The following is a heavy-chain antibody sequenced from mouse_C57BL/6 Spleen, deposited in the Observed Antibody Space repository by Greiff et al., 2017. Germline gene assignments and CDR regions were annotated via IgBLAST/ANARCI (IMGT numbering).Heavy chain of an antibody. CDR3: ARSPTVDAMDY. J-gene: IGHJ4*01. V-gene: IGHV1-7*01. Sequence: QVQLQQSGAELAKPGASVKLSCKASGYTFTSYWMHWVKQRPGQGLERIGYFNPNSGYTKNNQKFKDKATLTADKSSSTAYMQMSSLTYEDSAVYYCARSPTVDAMDYWGQGTSVTVSS. D-gene: IGHD1-1*01. CDR2: FNPNSGYT. CDR1: GYTFTSYW.